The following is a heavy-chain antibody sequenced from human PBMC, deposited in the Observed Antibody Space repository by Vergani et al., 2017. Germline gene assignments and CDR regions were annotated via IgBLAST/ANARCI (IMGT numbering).Heavy chain of an antibody. CDR2: IKQDGSDK. J-gene: IGHJ4*02. V-gene: IGHV3-7*01. CDR1: GFTFSGYW. D-gene: IGHD5-24*01. Sequence: DVQLVESGEGLVQPGGSLRLSCVASGFTFSGYWMTWVRQAPGKGLEWVANIKQDGSDKNYVDSVKGRFTISRDNAKNSVYLQMNSLRAEDTAVYYWERLHYNGNYFDYWGQGTLVAVSS. CDR3: ERLHYNGNYFDY.